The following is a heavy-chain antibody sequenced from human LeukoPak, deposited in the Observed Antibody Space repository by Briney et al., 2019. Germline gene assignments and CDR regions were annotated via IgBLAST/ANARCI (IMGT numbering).Heavy chain of an antibody. V-gene: IGHV4-59*08. D-gene: IGHD6-13*01. CDR2: IYYSVST. J-gene: IGHJ5*02. CDR1: GGSISGYY. Sequence: SETLSLTCTVSGGSISGYYWSWIRQPPGKGLEWIWHIYYSVSTNYNPSLKSRVTISVDTSKNQFSLKLSSVTAADTAVYYCARHGAGGGSWYALWFDPWGQGTLVTVSS. CDR3: ARHGAGGGSWYALWFDP.